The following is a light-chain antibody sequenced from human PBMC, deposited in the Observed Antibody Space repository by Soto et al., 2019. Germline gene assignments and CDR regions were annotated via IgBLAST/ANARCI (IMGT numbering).Light chain of an antibody. J-gene: IGKJ4*01. V-gene: IGKV3-20*01. Sequence: EIVLTQSPGTLSLSPGERATLSCRASQSVSSSYLAWYQQQSGQDPRLLIYDASSRATGIPDRFSGRCSGTGCTLTSSRLEAEDFAVYYCWQCNSSPRTFGGGTKVDIK. CDR2: DAS. CDR1: QSVSSSY. CDR3: WQCNSSPRT.